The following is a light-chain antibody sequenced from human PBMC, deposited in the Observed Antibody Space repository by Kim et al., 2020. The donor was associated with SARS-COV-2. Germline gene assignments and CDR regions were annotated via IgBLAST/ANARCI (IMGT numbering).Light chain of an antibody. CDR3: QQFSAWPRT. Sequence: EIVMTQSPATLSLSPGETATLSCRASQSISDGLAWYQQKPGQAPRLLIYRASTRATGIPARFTGSGSGTDFTLTISGLQSEDSAVFYCQQFSAWPRTFGQGTKVDIK. CDR1: QSISDG. CDR2: RAS. V-gene: IGKV3-15*01. J-gene: IGKJ1*01.